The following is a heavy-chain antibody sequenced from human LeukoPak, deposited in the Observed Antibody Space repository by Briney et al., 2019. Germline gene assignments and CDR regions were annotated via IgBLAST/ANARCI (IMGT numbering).Heavy chain of an antibody. J-gene: IGHJ4*02. D-gene: IGHD2-15*01. CDR1: GYTFTSYD. CDR2: IIPIFGTA. CDR3: ARDGKYCSGGSCYGLDY. V-gene: IGHV1-69*13. Sequence: SVKVSCKASGYTFTSYDINWVRQAPGQGLEWMGGIIPIFGTANYAQKFQGRVTITADESTSTAYMELSSLRSEDTAVYYCARDGKYCSGGSCYGLDYWGQGTLVTVSS.